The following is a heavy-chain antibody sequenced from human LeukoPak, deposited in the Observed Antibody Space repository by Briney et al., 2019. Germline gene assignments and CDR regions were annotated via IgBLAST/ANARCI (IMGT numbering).Heavy chain of an antibody. J-gene: IGHJ4*02. Sequence: KPSETLSLTCAVYGGSFSGYYWSWIRHPPGKGLEWIGEINHSGSTNYNPSLKSRVTISVDTSKKQFSLKLSSVTAADTAVYYCARRRYFAGTFYWGQGTLVTVSS. CDR3: ARRRYFAGTFY. CDR1: GGSFSGYY. CDR2: INHSGST. V-gene: IGHV4-34*01. D-gene: IGHD3-9*01.